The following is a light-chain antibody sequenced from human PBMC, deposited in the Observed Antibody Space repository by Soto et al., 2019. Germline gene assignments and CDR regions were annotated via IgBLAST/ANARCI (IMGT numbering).Light chain of an antibody. V-gene: IGKV3-20*01. CDR3: QQYGRSPPIT. CDR1: QSVDSSY. J-gene: IGKJ5*01. CDR2: GAS. Sequence: ELVLTQSPGTLSLSPGGRATLSCRASQSVDSSYLAWYQQKPAQAPRLLIYGASSRATGIPDRFSGSGSGTDFTLTINSLEPEDFAVYYCQQYGRSPPITFGQGTRLEIK.